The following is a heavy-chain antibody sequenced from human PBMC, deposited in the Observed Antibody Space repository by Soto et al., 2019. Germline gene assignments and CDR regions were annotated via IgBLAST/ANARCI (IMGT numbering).Heavy chain of an antibody. J-gene: IGHJ4*02. CDR3: ARETDILTGFVIDY. V-gene: IGHV1-46*01. D-gene: IGHD3-9*01. CDR1: GYIFTNFY. Sequence: QVQLVQSGAEVQKPGASVRVSCKASGYIFTNFYLHWVRQAPGQGLEWMGIINPSAGRTNYAQNFQGRVTMTADTSTSTVYMELSSLRSEDTAVYYCARETDILTGFVIDYWGQGTLVIVSS. CDR2: INPSAGRT.